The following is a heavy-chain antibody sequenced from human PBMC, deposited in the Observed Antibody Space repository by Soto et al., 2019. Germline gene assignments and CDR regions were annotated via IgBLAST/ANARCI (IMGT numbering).Heavy chain of an antibody. V-gene: IGHV3-21*01. Sequence: PGGSLRLSCAASGFTFSSYSMNWVRQAPGKGLEWVSSISSSSSYIYYADSVKGRFTISRDNAKNSLYLQMNSLRAEDTAVYYCARSPFWAPYCSGGSCYGAFDIWGQGTMVTVS. CDR1: GFTFSSYS. CDR2: ISSSSSYI. CDR3: ARSPFWAPYCSGGSCYGAFDI. D-gene: IGHD2-15*01. J-gene: IGHJ3*02.